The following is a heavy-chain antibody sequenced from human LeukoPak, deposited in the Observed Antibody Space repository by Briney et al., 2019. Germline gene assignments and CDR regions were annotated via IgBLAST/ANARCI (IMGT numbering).Heavy chain of an antibody. CDR2: ISAAGGVT. D-gene: IGHD7-27*01. CDR1: GFIFSNYA. CDR3: AKKRGETGDYFDY. Sequence: PGESLRLSCAGSGFIFSNYAMNWVRQAPGKGLEWVSTISAAGGVTYHADSVKGRFTISRDNSKNKLFMQMNSLRAEDTAVYYCAKKRGETGDYFDYWGQGTLVTVSS. V-gene: IGHV3-23*01. J-gene: IGHJ4*02.